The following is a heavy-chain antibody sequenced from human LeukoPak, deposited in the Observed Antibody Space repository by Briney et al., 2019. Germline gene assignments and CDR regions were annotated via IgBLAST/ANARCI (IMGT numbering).Heavy chain of an antibody. CDR2: IFPVFGTP. V-gene: IGHV1-69*13. CDR1: GGTFNNFA. J-gene: IGHJ3*02. D-gene: IGHD6-13*01. CDR3: ARGPHTSSWYKHAFDI. Sequence: SVKVSCKASGGTFNNFAICWVRQAPGQGLEWMGGIFPVFGTPTYAQKFQGRVTITADESTRTAHMELSSLRSDDTAVYYCARGPHTSSWYKHAFDIWAQGTMVTVSS.